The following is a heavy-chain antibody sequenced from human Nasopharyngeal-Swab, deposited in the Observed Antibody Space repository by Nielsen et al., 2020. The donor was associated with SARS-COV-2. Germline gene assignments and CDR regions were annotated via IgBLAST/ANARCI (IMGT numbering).Heavy chain of an antibody. CDR1: AFTFTNYG. CDR3: ARDVAIVGATLDN. J-gene: IGHJ4*02. CDR2: MSFDGSDE. V-gene: IGHV3-30*03. D-gene: IGHD1-26*01. Sequence: GESLKISCAASAFTFTNYGIHWVRQAPGKGLEWVAIMSFDGSDEYYADSVKGRFTISRDISKNTLYLQMNSLRDEDTAVYYCARDVAIVGATLDNWGQGTLVTVSS.